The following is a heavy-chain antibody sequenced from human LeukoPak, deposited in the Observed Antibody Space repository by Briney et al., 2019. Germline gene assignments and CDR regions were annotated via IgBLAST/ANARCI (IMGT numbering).Heavy chain of an antibody. Sequence: GGSLRLSCAASGFTFSSYAMPWVRQAPGKGLEWVAVISYDGSNKYYADSVKGRFTISRDNSKNTLYLQMNSLRAEDTAVYYCAISFGVVNPIDYWGQGTLVTVSS. CDR3: AISFGVVNPIDY. CDR1: GFTFSSYA. CDR2: ISYDGSNK. J-gene: IGHJ4*02. D-gene: IGHD3-3*01. V-gene: IGHV3-30-3*01.